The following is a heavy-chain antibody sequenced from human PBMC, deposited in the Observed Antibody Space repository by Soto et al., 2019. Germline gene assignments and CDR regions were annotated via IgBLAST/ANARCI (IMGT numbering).Heavy chain of an antibody. V-gene: IGHV3-30*18. J-gene: IGHJ4*02. D-gene: IGHD3-10*01. CDR2: ISYDGSNK. Sequence: GGSLRLSCAASGFTFSSYGMHWVRQAPGKGLEWVAVISYDGSNKYYADSVKGRFTISRDNSKNTLYLQMNSLRAEDTAVYYCAKSIRMVRGVIKYWGQGTLVTVSS. CDR3: AKSIRMVRGVIKY. CDR1: GFTFSSYG.